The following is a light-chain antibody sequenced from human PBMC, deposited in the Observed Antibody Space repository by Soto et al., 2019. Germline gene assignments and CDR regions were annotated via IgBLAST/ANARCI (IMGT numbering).Light chain of an antibody. J-gene: IGLJ2*01. V-gene: IGLV2-14*01. CDR1: SSDVGGYNY. CDR2: DVS. Sequence: QSVLTQPASVSGSPGQSIALSCTGTSSDVGGYNYVSWYQKHPGKAPKLMIYDVSNRPSGVSDRFSGSKSGNTASLTISGLQAEDEADYYCSSYTSTSTLVFGGGTKVTVL. CDR3: SSYTSTSTLV.